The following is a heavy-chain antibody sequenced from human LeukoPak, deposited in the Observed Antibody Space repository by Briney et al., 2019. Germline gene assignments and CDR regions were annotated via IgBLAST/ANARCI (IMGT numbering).Heavy chain of an antibody. J-gene: IGHJ4*02. CDR1: GFTFGSYA. CDR2: ISGSGGST. V-gene: IGHV3-23*01. CDR3: ATLRGPLWFGEPLFDY. D-gene: IGHD3-10*01. Sequence: GGSLRLSCAASGFTFGSYAMSWVRQAPGKGLEWVSAISGSGGSTYYADSVKGRFTISRDNSKNTLYLQMNSLRAEDTAVYYCATLRGPLWFGEPLFDYWGQGTLVTVSS.